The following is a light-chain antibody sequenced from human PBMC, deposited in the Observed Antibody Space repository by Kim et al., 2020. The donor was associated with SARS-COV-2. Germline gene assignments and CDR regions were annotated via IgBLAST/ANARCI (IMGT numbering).Light chain of an antibody. Sequence: AWGQPVRLTCQGDSLRNYYATWYQQRPGQAPILVLYGKYNRPSGIPDRFSGSASGNTASLTITGAQAEDEADYYCNSRDSSGDHVVFGGGTQLTVL. V-gene: IGLV3-19*01. CDR1: SLRNYY. CDR3: NSRDSSGDHVV. CDR2: GKY. J-gene: IGLJ3*02.